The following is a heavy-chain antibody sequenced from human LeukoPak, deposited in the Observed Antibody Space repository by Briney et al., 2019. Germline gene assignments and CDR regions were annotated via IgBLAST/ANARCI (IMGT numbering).Heavy chain of an antibody. V-gene: IGHV4-59*01. CDR1: GGSIGSYY. D-gene: IGHD3-9*01. J-gene: IGHJ6*03. Sequence: LETLSLTCTVSGGSIGSYYWSWIRQPPGKGLEWIGYIYYGGNTDHNPSLKSRVSISVDTSKNQVSLRLTSVTAADTAVYYCTRGTISMDVWGRGTTVTISS. CDR3: TRGTISMDV. CDR2: IYYGGNT.